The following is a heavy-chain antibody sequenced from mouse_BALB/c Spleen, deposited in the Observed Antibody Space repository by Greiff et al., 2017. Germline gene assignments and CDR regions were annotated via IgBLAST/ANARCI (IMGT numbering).Heavy chain of an antibody. Sequence: QVQLQQPGAELVKPGASVKLSCKASGYTFTSYYMYWVKQRPGQGLEWIGGINPSNGGTNFNEKFKSKATLTVDKSSSTAYMQLSSLTSEDSAVYYCTRSIYYYGRPSFDYWGQGTTLTVSS. CDR2: INPSNGGT. V-gene: IGHV1S81*02. CDR3: TRSIYYYGRPSFDY. J-gene: IGHJ2*01. CDR1: GYTFTSYY. D-gene: IGHD1-1*01.